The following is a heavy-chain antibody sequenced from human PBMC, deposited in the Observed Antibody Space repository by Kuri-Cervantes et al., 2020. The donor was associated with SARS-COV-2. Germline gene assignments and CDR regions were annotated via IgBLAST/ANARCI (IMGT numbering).Heavy chain of an antibody. V-gene: IGHV3-43*01. Sequence: GESLKISCAASGFTFDDYTMHWVRQAPGKGLEWVSLISWDGGSTYYADSVKGRFTISRDNSKNSLYLQMNSLRTEDTALYYCAKAYWNYNYFDYWGQGTLVTVSS. J-gene: IGHJ4*02. CDR3: AKAYWNYNYFDY. CDR2: ISWDGGST. CDR1: GFTFDDYT. D-gene: IGHD1-7*01.